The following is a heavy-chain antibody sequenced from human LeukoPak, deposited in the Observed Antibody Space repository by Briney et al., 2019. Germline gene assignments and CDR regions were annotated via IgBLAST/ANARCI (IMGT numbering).Heavy chain of an antibody. CDR3: ARDKMTGDSYFDY. D-gene: IGHD7-27*01. J-gene: IGHJ4*02. CDR1: GFTFSRNA. V-gene: IGHV3-7*01. Sequence: GGSLRLSCAASGFTFSRNAMSWVRQAPGKGLEWVAHIKQDGSEKNYVDSVKGRFTISRDNAKNSLILEMDGLRVEDTAVYYCARDKMTGDSYFDYWGQGTLVTVSS. CDR2: IKQDGSEK.